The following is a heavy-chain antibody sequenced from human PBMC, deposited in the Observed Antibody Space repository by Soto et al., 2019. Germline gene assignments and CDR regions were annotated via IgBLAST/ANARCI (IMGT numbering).Heavy chain of an antibody. CDR2: ISAYNGNT. V-gene: IGHV1-18*01. J-gene: IGHJ4*02. Sequence: QVKLVQSGAEVKKPGASVKVSCKASGYTLTSYGISWVRQAPGQGLEWMGWISAYNGNTNYAQKLQGRVTMTTDTATSTAYKELRSLRSDDRAVYYCASDWAAAGPFDYWGQGTLFTGSS. CDR1: GYTLTSYG. CDR3: ASDWAAAGPFDY. D-gene: IGHD6-13*01.